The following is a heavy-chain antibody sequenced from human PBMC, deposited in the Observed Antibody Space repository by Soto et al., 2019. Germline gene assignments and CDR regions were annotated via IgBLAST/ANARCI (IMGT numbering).Heavy chain of an antibody. CDR2: ISFDGSNK. V-gene: IGHV3-30-3*01. Sequence: QVQLVESGGGVVQPGRALRLSCAASGFTFSSYAMHWVRQAPGKGLEWVAVISFDGSNKYYADSVKCQFTISRDNSKNPLYLHMNSLRAEDTAVYYCEWGSSGPQSDYWGQGTLGPVSS. CDR1: GFTFSSYA. CDR3: EWGSSGPQSDY. J-gene: IGHJ4*02. D-gene: IGHD1-26*01.